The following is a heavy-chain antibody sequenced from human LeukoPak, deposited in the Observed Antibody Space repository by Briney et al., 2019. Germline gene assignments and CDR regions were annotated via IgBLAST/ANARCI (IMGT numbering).Heavy chain of an antibody. J-gene: IGHJ4*02. V-gene: IGHV3-33*06. CDR3: VKDLGRYRNNCFDY. D-gene: IGHD1-26*01. Sequence: GSLRLSCAASGFTFSSYGIHWVRQAPGKGLEWVAVMWYDGSNTYYADSVTGRFTISRDDSKNTLYLQMNSLRAEDTAVYYCVKDLGRYRNNCFDYWGQGTLVTVSS. CDR2: MWYDGSNT. CDR1: GFTFSSYG.